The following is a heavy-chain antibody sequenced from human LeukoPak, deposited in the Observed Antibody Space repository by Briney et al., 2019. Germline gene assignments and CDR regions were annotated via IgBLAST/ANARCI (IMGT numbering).Heavy chain of an antibody. CDR3: ARFDYWSGFYPLDH. CDR2: TRYDASNE. D-gene: IGHD3-3*01. CDR1: GFTFSLYG. J-gene: IGHJ4*02. V-gene: IGHV3-30*02. Sequence: QPGGSLRLSCAASGFTFSLYGMQWVRQAPGKGLQWVAFTRYDASNEYYVDSVKGRFTISRDNSENTLYLQMNSLRTEETAVYYCARFDYWSGFYPLDHWGQGTLVTVSS.